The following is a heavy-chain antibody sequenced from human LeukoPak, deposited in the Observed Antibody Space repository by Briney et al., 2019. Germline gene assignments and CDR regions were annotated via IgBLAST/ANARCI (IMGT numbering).Heavy chain of an antibody. V-gene: IGHV3-53*01. CDR2: TYSGGST. Sequence: GGSLRLSCAASGFAFSSYAMNWVRQAPGKGLEWVSVTYSGGSTCYADSVKGRFSISRDNSKNTVYLQMSSLRAEDTAVYYCAREEGYRRYFALGGRGTLVTVSS. CDR3: AREEGYRRYFAL. D-gene: IGHD3-16*02. CDR1: GFAFSSYA. J-gene: IGHJ2*01.